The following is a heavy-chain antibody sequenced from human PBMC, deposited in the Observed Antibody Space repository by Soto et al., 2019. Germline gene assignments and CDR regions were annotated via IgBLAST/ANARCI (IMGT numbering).Heavy chain of an antibody. D-gene: IGHD3-10*01. CDR1: GGTFSSYA. V-gene: IGHV1-69*06. Sequence: QVQLVQSGAEVKKPGSSVKVSCKASGGTFSSYAISWVRQAPGQGLEWMGGIIPIFGTANYAQKFQGRVPITAHKSTSKANMELSSMRSEDTDVYYCARSIYLVSGRLTWFVPWGQGTLVTVSS. J-gene: IGHJ5*02. CDR3: ARSIYLVSGRLTWFVP. CDR2: IIPIFGTA.